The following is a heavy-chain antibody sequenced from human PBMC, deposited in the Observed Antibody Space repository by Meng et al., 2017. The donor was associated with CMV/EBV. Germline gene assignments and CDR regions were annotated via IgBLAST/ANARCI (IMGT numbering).Heavy chain of an antibody. CDR1: GFTVSSNY. CDR2: IYSGGST. D-gene: IGHD6-6*01. CDR3: ARESGRGSSPSGGGYYYYGMDV. V-gene: IGHV3-66*02. J-gene: IGHJ6*02. Sequence: GGSLRLSCAASGFTVSSNYMSWVRQAPGKGLEWVSVIYSGGSTYYADSVKGRFTISRDNSKNTLYLQMNSLRAEDTAVYYCARESGRGSSPSGGGYYYYGMDVWGQGTTVTVS.